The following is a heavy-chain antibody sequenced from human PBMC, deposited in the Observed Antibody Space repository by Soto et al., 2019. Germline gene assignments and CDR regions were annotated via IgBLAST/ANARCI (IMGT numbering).Heavy chain of an antibody. CDR1: GFTFSSYG. CDR2: IWYDGSNK. J-gene: IGHJ6*02. V-gene: IGHV3-33*01. CDR3: ARGPATTVVTLFPYYYYGMDV. D-gene: IGHD4-17*01. Sequence: GGSLRLSCAASGFTFSSYGMHWVRQAPGKGLEWVAVIWYDGSNKYYADSVKGRFTISRDNSKNTLYLQMNSLRAEDTAVYYCARGPATTVVTLFPYYYYGMDVWGQGTTVTVSS.